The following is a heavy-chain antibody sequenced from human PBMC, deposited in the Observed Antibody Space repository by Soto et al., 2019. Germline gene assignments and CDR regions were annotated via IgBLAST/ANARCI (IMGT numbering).Heavy chain of an antibody. Sequence: GESLKISCKGSGYNFATHWVAWVRQMPGKGLEWMGIIYPGDSDTTYSPSFQGRVNISVDKSLNTAYLQWNSLKASDTAMYYCARPPEGSCSGGNCHFDYWGQGTLVTVSS. CDR3: ARPPEGSCSGGNCHFDY. D-gene: IGHD2-15*01. V-gene: IGHV5-51*01. J-gene: IGHJ4*02. CDR1: GYNFATHW. CDR2: IYPGDSDT.